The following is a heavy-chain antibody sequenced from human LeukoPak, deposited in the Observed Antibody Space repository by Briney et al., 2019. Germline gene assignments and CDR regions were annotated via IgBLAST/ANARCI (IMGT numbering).Heavy chain of an antibody. Sequence: SETLSLTCTVSGGSISSGDYYWSWIRQPPGKGLEWIGYIYYSGSTYYNPSLKSRVTISVDTSKNQFSLKLSSVTAADTAMYYCARDPSGSGWNDWGQGTLVTVSS. CDR3: ARDPSGSGWND. V-gene: IGHV4-30-4*08. D-gene: IGHD6-19*01. CDR1: GGSISSGDYY. J-gene: IGHJ4*02. CDR2: IYYSGST.